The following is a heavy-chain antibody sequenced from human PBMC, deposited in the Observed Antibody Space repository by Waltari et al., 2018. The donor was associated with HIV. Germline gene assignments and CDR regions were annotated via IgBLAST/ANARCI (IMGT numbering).Heavy chain of an antibody. CDR3: ARSWSGSFDY. J-gene: IGHJ4*02. CDR2: IKGDVSVA. D-gene: IGHD3-3*01. Sequence: DVQLVESGGGLVQPGGSLRLSCVASGITYGFTFGSFWMHWVRQVPDKGLVWVARIKGDVSVAFYSDSVRSRFTISRDNSKNTLYLEMNDLGADDAGVYFCARSWSGSFDYWGQGALVSVSS. V-gene: IGHV3-74*01. CDR1: GITYGFTFGSFW.